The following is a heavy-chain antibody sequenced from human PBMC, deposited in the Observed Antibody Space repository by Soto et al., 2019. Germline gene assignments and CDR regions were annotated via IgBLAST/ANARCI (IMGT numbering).Heavy chain of an antibody. CDR2: ISGDGGST. CDR1: GFTFSSYA. CDR3: AKDRYGDYGGIDY. J-gene: IGHJ4*02. V-gene: IGHV3-23*01. D-gene: IGHD4-17*01. Sequence: GGSLRLSCAASGFTFSSYAMSWVRQAPGKGLEWVSVISGDGGSTYYADSVEGRFTISRDTSKNTLFLQMNSLRAEDTAVYYCAKDRYGDYGGIDYWGQGTMVTVSS.